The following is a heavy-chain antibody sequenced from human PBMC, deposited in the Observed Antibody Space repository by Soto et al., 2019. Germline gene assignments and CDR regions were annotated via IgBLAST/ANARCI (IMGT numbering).Heavy chain of an antibody. Sequence: EVQLVESGGCSVQPGGSLRLSCAASGFSFSSYWMTWFRQAPGKGLDWVADMNQDGGEKYYVDSVKGRFTISRDNAKTSLYLQMNSPRVEDTDVYYCARVDCSPSNCYNLYYGRDVWGQGTTVTVSS. CDR3: ARVDCSPSNCYNLYYGRDV. J-gene: IGHJ6*02. CDR1: GFSFSSYW. D-gene: IGHD2-2*02. CDR2: MNQDGGEK. V-gene: IGHV3-7*04.